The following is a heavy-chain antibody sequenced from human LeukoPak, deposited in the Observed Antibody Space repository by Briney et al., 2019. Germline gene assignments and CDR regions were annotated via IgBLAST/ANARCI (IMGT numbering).Heavy chain of an antibody. V-gene: IGHV3-33*01. CDR2: IWYDGSNK. Sequence: PGRSLRLSCAASGFTFSSYGMHWVRQAPGKGLEWVAVIWYDGSNKYYADSVKGRFTISRDNSKNTLYLQMNSLRAEDTAVYYCARDPTITMVQGVIITKEDPFDYWGQGTLVTVSS. CDR1: GFTFSSYG. J-gene: IGHJ4*02. D-gene: IGHD3-10*01. CDR3: ARDPTITMVQGVIITKEDPFDY.